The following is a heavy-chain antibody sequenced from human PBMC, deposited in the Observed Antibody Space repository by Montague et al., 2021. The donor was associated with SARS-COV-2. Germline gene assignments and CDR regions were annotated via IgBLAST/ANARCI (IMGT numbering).Heavy chain of an antibody. J-gene: IGHJ3*01. CDR1: GSTASHY. CDR3: ARGWAFDP. CDR2: VYYNGDT. V-gene: IGHV4-59*08. Sequence: SETLSLTCGSTASHYWNWIRQSPGKRPEWIGYVYYNGDTKYNPSLQSRVTISIDTSENQFSLRLNSVTAADTAVYFCARGWAFDPWGQGRLVTVSS. D-gene: IGHD6-19*01.